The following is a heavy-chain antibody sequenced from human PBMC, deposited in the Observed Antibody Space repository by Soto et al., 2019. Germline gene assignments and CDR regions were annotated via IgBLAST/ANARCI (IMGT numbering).Heavy chain of an antibody. V-gene: IGHV3-11*01. CDR1: GFTFSDFY. CDR2: ISASGRTT. Sequence: QVQLVESGGGLVKPGGSLRLSCAASGFTFSDFYMNWIRLTPGRGLEWLAYISASGRTTYYTESVQGRFTISRDKAKSSLYLQMNSLRVEDTAVYYCAKDRSLRHGAPDYWGQGTLVTVSS. CDR3: AKDRSLRHGAPDY. J-gene: IGHJ4*02.